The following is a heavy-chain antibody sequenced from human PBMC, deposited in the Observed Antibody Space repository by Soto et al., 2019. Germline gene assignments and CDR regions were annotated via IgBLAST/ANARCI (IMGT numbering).Heavy chain of an antibody. Sequence: GGSLRLSCAASGFTSSSYAMSWVRQAPGKGLEWVSAISGSGGSTYYADSVKGRFTISRDNSKNTLYLQMNSLRAEDTAVYYCAKVLSGRWLQFDFDYWGQGTLVTVAS. J-gene: IGHJ4*02. CDR1: GFTSSSYA. D-gene: IGHD5-12*01. V-gene: IGHV3-23*01. CDR3: AKVLSGRWLQFDFDY. CDR2: ISGSGGST.